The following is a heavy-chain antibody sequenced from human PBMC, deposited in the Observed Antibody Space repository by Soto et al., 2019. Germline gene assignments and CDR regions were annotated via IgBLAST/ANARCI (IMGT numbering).Heavy chain of an antibody. Sequence: SETLSLTCTVSGGSISSYYWSWIRQPPGKGLEWVGYIYYSGSTNYDPSLKSRVTISVDTSKNQFSLKLSSVTAAGTAVYYCARGSYGSWYGYWGQGTLVTVSS. CDR3: ARGSYGSWYGY. J-gene: IGHJ4*02. CDR2: IYYSGST. D-gene: IGHD6-13*01. V-gene: IGHV4-59*01. CDR1: GGSISSYY.